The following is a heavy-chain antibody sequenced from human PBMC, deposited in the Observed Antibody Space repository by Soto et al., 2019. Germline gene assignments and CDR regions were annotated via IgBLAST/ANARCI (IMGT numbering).Heavy chain of an antibody. J-gene: IGHJ4*02. CDR2: ISYDGSNR. D-gene: IGHD1-26*01. CDR1: GFTFSSYG. V-gene: IGHV3-30*18. Sequence: GGSLRLSCAASGFTFSSYGMHWVRQAPGEGLEWVAVISYDGSNRYYADSLKGRFTISRDNSKNTLYLQMNSLRPEDTAVYYCAKDPFAKSESYPGYWGQGTLVTVSS. CDR3: AKDPFAKSESYPGY.